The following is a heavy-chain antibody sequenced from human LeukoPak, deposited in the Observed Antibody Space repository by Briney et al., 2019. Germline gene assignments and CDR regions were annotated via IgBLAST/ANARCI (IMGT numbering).Heavy chain of an antibody. CDR1: GGSVNTYY. CDR3: ARLRRDINDWYADDC. CDR2: ISITGGT. V-gene: IGHV4-4*07. J-gene: IGHJ4*02. Sequence: SETLSLTCSVSGGSVNTYYWSWIRQSTGKGLEWIGRISITGGTNYTPSLKSRVSMSVDASKNQVSLKLGSVTAADTAVYYCARLRRDINDWYADDCWGQGTLVTVSS. D-gene: IGHD6-19*01.